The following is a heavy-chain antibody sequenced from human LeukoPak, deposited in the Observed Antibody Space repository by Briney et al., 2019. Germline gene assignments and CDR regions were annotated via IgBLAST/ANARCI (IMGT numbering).Heavy chain of an antibody. CDR1: GFTFSDYW. CDR3: AREARVGGALQY. Sequence: GGSLRLSCAASGFTFSDYWMHWVRQAPGKGLVWVSRINTDGTFIRHADSVQGRFTISRDAAKNTLFQQMNSLRAEDTAVYYCAREARVGGALQYWGQGVLVTVSA. V-gene: IGHV3-74*01. CDR2: INTDGTFI. J-gene: IGHJ4*02. D-gene: IGHD1-26*01.